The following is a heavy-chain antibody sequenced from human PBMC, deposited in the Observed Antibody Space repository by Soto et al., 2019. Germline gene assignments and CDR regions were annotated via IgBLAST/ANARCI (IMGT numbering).Heavy chain of an antibody. CDR1: GFSLSTPGVG. J-gene: IGHJ4*02. V-gene: IGHV2-5*02. D-gene: IGHD1-1*01. Sequence: QITLKDSGPSLVKPTQALTLTCTFSGFSLSTPGVGMGWVRQPPGKALEWLALIYSDGDKRYRPSLKSKLSISKDTSSDRVVITLTDMDPVYTATHFCGHRGDVSDNLSFDHWGQGIPVTVSS. CDR3: GHRGDVSDNLSFDH. CDR2: IYSDGDK.